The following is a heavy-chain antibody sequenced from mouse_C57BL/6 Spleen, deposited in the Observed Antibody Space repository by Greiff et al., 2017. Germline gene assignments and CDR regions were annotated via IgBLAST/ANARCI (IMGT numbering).Heavy chain of an antibody. V-gene: IGHV1-81*01. J-gene: IGHJ4*01. CDR1: GYTFTSYG. Sequence: QVQLKESGAELARPGASVKLSCKASGYTFTSYGISWVKQRTGQGLEWIGEIYPRSGNTYYNEKFKGKATLTADKSSSTAYMELRSLTSEDSAVYFCAREEGFGNYAMDYWGQGTSVTVSS. CDR2: IYPRSGNT. D-gene: IGHD3-3*01. CDR3: AREEGFGNYAMDY.